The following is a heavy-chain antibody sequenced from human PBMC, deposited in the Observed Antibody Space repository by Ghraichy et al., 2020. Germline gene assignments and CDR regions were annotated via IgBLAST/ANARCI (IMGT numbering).Heavy chain of an antibody. V-gene: IGHV2-70*11. J-gene: IGHJ4*02. CDR1: GFSLSTSGMC. CDR2: IDWDDDK. CDR3: ARMFWSSSWETGIDY. D-gene: IGHD6-13*01. Sequence: SGPTLVKPTQTLTLTCTFSGFSLSTSGMCVSWIRQPPGKALEWLARIDWDDDKYYSTSLKTRLTISKDTSKNQVVLTMTNMDPVDTATYYCARMFWSSSWETGIDYWGQGTLVTVSS.